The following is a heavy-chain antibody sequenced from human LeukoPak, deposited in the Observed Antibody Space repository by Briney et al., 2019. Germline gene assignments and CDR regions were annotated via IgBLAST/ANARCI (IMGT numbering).Heavy chain of an antibody. D-gene: IGHD4-17*01. CDR1: GGSLSSSNNY. Sequence: SETLSLTCTVSGGSLSSSNNYWGRIRQPPGKGLEWIGSIYYSGSTYYNPSLKSRATISVDTSKNQFSLKLSSVTAADTAVYYCARQALRSDFTVTTDYFDYWGQGTLVTVSS. J-gene: IGHJ4*02. CDR2: IYYSGST. CDR3: ARQALRSDFTVTTDYFDY. V-gene: IGHV4-39*01.